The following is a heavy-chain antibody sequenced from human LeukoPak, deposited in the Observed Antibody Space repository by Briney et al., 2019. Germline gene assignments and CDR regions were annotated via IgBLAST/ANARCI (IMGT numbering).Heavy chain of an antibody. CDR1: GFSFSVHW. CDR3: ARGPNSNWSGLDF. CDR2: ISPTGSTT. J-gene: IGHJ4*02. D-gene: IGHD6-6*01. V-gene: IGHV3-74*01. Sequence: GGSLRLSCTASGFSFSVHWMHWARQLPGKGRVWVSRISPTGSTTSYADSVKGRFTVSRDNAKNTLYLQVNNLRAEDTAVYYCARGPNSNWSGLDFWGQGTLLTVSS.